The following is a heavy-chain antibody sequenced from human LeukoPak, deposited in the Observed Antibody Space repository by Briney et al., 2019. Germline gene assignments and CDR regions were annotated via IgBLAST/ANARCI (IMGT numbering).Heavy chain of an antibody. CDR3: ARLPGDY. D-gene: IGHD2-2*01. V-gene: IGHV4-38-2*02. J-gene: IGHJ4*02. CDR1: GYSISSGYY. CDR2: IFHSGST. Sequence: SETLSLTCTVSGYSISSGYYWGWIRQPPGKGLEWIGSIFHSGSTYYNPSLKSRLTTSVDTSKNQFSLKLSSVTAADTAVYYCARLPGDYWGQGTLVTVSS.